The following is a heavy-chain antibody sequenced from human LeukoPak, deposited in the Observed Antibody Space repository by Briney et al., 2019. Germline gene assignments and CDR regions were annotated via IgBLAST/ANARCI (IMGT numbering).Heavy chain of an antibody. D-gene: IGHD6-6*01. CDR1: GFTFDDYA. Sequence: GGSLRLSCAASGFTFDDYAMHWVRQAPGKGLEWVSGISWNSGSIGYADSVKGRFTISRDNAKNSLYLQMNSLRAEDTALYYCAKAVSSSSYLFDYWGRGTLVTVSS. V-gene: IGHV3-9*01. CDR3: AKAVSSSSYLFDY. J-gene: IGHJ4*02. CDR2: ISWNSGSI.